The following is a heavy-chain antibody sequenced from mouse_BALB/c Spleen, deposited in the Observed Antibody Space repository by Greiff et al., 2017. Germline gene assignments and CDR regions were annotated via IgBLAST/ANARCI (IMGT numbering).Heavy chain of an antibody. D-gene: IGHD2-10*02. Sequence: VQLKQSGPELVKPGASVKMSCKASGYTFTSYVMHWVKQKPGQGLEWIGYINPYNDGTKYNEKFKGKATLTSDKSSSTAYMELSSLTSEDSAVYYCAREEYGNYPWFAYWGQGTLVTVSA. CDR3: AREEYGNYPWFAY. CDR2: INPYNDGT. J-gene: IGHJ3*01. CDR1: GYTFTSYV. V-gene: IGHV1-14*01.